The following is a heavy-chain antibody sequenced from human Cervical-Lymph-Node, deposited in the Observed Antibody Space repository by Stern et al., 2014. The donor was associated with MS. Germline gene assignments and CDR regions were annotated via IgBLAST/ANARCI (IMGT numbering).Heavy chain of an antibody. CDR3: AKVIPGREWELLPMDY. CDR2: ISYDGSNK. V-gene: IGHV3-30*18. Sequence: VHLVESGGGVVQPGRSLRLSCAASGFTFSSYGMHWVRQAPGKGLEWVAVISYDGSNKYYADSVKGRFTISRDNSKNTLYLQMNSLRAEDTAVYYCAKVIPGREWELLPMDYWGQGTLVTVSS. CDR1: GFTFSSYG. J-gene: IGHJ4*02. D-gene: IGHD1-26*01.